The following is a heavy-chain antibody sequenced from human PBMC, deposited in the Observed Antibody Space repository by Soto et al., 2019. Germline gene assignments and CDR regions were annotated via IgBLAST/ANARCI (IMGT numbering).Heavy chain of an antibody. Sequence: GSLRLSCAASGFSSSAFGMAWVRQTPGKGLEWVSAISESGDNTYYADSVKGRLTISRDNSKNTMYLEMSSLRAEDTAVYYCAKRLLSQSFDYWGQGTLVTVSS. V-gene: IGHV3-23*01. CDR3: AKRLLSQSFDY. CDR1: GFSSSAFG. J-gene: IGHJ4*02. CDR2: ISESGDNT.